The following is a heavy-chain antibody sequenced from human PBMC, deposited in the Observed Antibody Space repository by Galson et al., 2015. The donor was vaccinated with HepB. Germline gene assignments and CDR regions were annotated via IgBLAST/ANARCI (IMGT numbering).Heavy chain of an antibody. V-gene: IGHV1-46*04. D-gene: IGHD6-13*01. Sequence: SVKVSCKASGYTFTSYYMHWVRQAPGQGLEWMGIINPSGGSTSYAQKLQGRVTMTRDTSTSTVYMELSSLRSEDTAVCYCARGGIAAAGDFDYWGQGTLVTVSS. CDR2: INPSGGST. J-gene: IGHJ4*02. CDR3: ARGGIAAAGDFDY. CDR1: GYTFTSYY.